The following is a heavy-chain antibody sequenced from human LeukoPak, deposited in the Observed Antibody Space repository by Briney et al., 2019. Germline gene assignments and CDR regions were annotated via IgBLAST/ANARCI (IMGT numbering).Heavy chain of an antibody. CDR2: INTKSGEI. V-gene: IGHV1-2*02. J-gene: IGHJ6*03. CDR3: ARRGYNYGPKKTYLHYYYMDV. Sequence: ASVKVSCKASGYTLTGYYIHWVRQAPGQGLEWMGWINTKSGEINYGQHFQGRVTMTRYTSISTAYMELSRLRADDTAIFYCARRGYNYGPKKTYLHYYYMDVWGTGTTVTVSS. CDR1: GYTLTGYY. D-gene: IGHD5-18*01.